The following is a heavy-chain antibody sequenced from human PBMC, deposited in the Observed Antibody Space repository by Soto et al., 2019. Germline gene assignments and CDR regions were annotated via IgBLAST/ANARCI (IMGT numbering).Heavy chain of an antibody. V-gene: IGHV3-23*01. Sequence: GGSLRLSCAASGFTFSSYAMSWVRQAPGKGLEWVSAISGSGGSTYYADSVKGRFTISRDNSKNTLYLQMNSLRAEDTAVYYCAKDFWRGYSGYATSFDYWGQGTLVTVSS. CDR1: GFTFSSYA. J-gene: IGHJ4*02. D-gene: IGHD5-12*01. CDR3: AKDFWRGYSGYATSFDY. CDR2: ISGSGGST.